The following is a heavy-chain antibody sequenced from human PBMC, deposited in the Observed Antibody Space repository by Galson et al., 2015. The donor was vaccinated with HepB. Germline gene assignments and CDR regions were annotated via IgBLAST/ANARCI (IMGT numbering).Heavy chain of an antibody. V-gene: IGHV4-39*01. J-gene: IGHJ5*02. D-gene: IGHD1-26*01. CDR2: IYYSGTT. CDR3: ARQVRYSWSSFGCFDP. Sequence: SETLSLTCTVSGGSISSNNYYWGWIRQPPGKGLEWIGTIYYSGTTYYNPSLKSRVTIAVNTYKNQFSLMLNSVTAADTAVYYWARQVRYSWSSFGCFDPWGQGTLVTVSS. CDR1: GGSISSNNYY.